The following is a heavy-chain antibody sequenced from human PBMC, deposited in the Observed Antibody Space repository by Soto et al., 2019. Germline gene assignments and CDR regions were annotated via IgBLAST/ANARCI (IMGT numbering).Heavy chain of an antibody. Sequence: SESLSLTCAVCGGSISSGGYSWSWIRQPPGKGLEWIGYIYHSGSTYYNPSLKSRVTISVDRSKNQFSLKLSSVTAADTAVYYCARVRVVGATADYYYYGMDVWGQGTTVTVSS. CDR2: IYHSGST. J-gene: IGHJ6*02. D-gene: IGHD1-26*01. V-gene: IGHV4-30-2*01. CDR3: ARVRVVGATADYYYYGMDV. CDR1: GGSISSGGYS.